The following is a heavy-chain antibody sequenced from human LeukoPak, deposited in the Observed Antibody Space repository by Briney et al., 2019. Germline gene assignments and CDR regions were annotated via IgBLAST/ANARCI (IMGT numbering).Heavy chain of an antibody. V-gene: IGHV3-30*18. J-gene: IGHJ3*02. CDR2: ISYDGSNK. Sequence: RAGGSLRLSCAASGFTFSSYGMHWVRQAPGKGLEWVAVISYDGSNKYYADSVKGRFTISRDNSKNTLYLQMNSLRAEDAAVYYCAKAQSDYGDDAFDIWGQGTMVTVSS. CDR1: GFTFSSYG. CDR3: AKAQSDYGDDAFDI. D-gene: IGHD4-17*01.